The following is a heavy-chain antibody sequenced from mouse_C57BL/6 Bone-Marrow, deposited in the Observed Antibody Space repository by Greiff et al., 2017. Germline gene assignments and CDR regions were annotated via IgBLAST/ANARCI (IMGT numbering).Heavy chain of an antibody. V-gene: IGHV5-17*01. CDR3: ARMGLPYYFDY. CDR2: ISSGSSTI. Sequence: GFTFSDYGMHWVRQAPEKGLEWVAYISSGSSTIYYADTVKGRFTISRDNAKNTLFLQMTSLRSEDMARYYCARMGLPYYFDYWGQGTTLTVSS. D-gene: IGHD2-2*01. CDR1: GFTFSDYG. J-gene: IGHJ2*01.